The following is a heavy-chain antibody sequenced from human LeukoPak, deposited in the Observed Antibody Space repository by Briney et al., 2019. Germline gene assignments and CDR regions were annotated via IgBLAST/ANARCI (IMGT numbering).Heavy chain of an antibody. CDR1: GGSIISTSYY. J-gene: IGHJ4*02. Sequence: SETLSLTCSVSGGSIISTSYYWGWIRQPPGKGLEWLGNIYYTGTTYYNPSLKSRVTISVDTSNNQFSLRLRSVTAADTAIYYCARPPGDYWGQGTLVTVSS. V-gene: IGHV4-39*07. D-gene: IGHD7-27*01. CDR3: ARPPGDY. CDR2: IYYTGTT.